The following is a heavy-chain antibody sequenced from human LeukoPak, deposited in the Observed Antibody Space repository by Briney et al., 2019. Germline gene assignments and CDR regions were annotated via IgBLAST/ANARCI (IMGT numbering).Heavy chain of an antibody. CDR2: INHSGST. J-gene: IGHJ3*02. Sequence: SETLSLTCAVYGGSFSGYYWSWIRQPPGQGLEGIGEINHSGSTNYTPSLKSRVTISVDTSKNQFSLKLSSVTAADTAVYYCARAALNYGYHNNRWERWGIDRDWAFDIWGQGTMVTVAS. D-gene: IGHD2-8*02. CDR1: GGSFSGYY. CDR3: ARAALNYGYHNNRWERWGIDRDWAFDI. V-gene: IGHV4-34*01.